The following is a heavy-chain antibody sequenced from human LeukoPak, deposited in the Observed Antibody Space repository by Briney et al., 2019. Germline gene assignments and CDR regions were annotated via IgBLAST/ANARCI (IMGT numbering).Heavy chain of an antibody. CDR2: IIPIFGTA. D-gene: IGHD6-6*01. CDR1: GGTFSSYA. Sequence: GASVKVSCKASGGTFSSYAISWVRQAPGQGLEWMGGIIPIFGTANCAQKFQGRVTITMDESTSTAYMELSSLRSEDTAVYYCARCTPKSIAARPNCYYYYMDVWGKGTTVTVSS. CDR3: ARCTPKSIAARPNCYYYYMDV. V-gene: IGHV1-69*05. J-gene: IGHJ6*03.